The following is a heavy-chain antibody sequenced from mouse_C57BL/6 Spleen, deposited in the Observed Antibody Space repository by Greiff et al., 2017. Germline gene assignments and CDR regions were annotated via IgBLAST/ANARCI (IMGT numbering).Heavy chain of an antibody. CDR3: AREAYSNYHFDY. V-gene: IGHV3-6*01. D-gene: IGHD2-5*01. CDR1: GYSITSGYY. J-gene: IGHJ2*01. CDR2: ISYDGSN. Sequence: EVKLMESGPGLVKPSQSLSLTCSVTGYSITSGYYWNWIRQFPGNKLEWMGYISYDGSNNYNPSLKNRISITRDTSKNQFFLKLNSVTTEDTATYYCAREAYSNYHFDYWGQGTTLTVSS.